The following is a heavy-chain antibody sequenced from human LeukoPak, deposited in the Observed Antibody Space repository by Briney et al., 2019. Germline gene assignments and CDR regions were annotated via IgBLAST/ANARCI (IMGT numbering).Heavy chain of an antibody. CDR2: INPNSGGT. Sequence: ASVKVSCKASGYTFTGYYMHWVRQAPGQGLEWMGWINPNSGGTNYAQKFQGRVTMTRDTSISTAYMELSRLTSDDTAVYYCARAGIVVVPAAPYGHWGQGTLVTVSS. J-gene: IGHJ4*02. CDR3: ARAGIVVVPAAPYGH. V-gene: IGHV1-2*02. CDR1: GYTFTGYY. D-gene: IGHD2-2*01.